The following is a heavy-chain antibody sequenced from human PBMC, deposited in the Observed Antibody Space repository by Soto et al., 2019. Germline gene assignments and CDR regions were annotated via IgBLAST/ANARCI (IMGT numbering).Heavy chain of an antibody. V-gene: IGHV5-51*01. J-gene: IGHJ6*02. CDR2: IYPGDSET. CDR1: GDSFTSYW. Sequence: PGESLKISCKSSGDSFTSYWIGWVRQMPGKGLEWMGIIYPGDSETKYSPSFQGQVTISADKSISTAYLQWSSLKASDTAMYYCARPSRYYYYYGMDVWGQGTTVTVSS. CDR3: ARPSRYYYYYGMDV.